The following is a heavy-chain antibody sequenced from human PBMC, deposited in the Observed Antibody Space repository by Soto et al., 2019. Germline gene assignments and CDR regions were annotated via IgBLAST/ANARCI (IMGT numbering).Heavy chain of an antibody. CDR3: ARHIAVSGTRGFDH. V-gene: IGHV4-4*02. Sequence: QVQLQESGPGLMNPSGTLSLTCAVSGGSITSNWWCWVRQPPGKGLEWIAEIFHTGSANYNPSLMGRLTISMDKSRNHLSLILSSVTAADTAVYYCARHIAVSGTRGFDHWGQGTLVNVS. J-gene: IGHJ4*02. CDR2: IFHTGSA. CDR1: GGSITSNW. D-gene: IGHD2-21*01.